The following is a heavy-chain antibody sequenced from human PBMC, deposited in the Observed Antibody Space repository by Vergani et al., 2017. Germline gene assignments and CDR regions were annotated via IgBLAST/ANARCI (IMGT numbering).Heavy chain of an antibody. Sequence: QVQLVQSGAEVKKPGASVKVSCKASGYTFTSYGISWVRQAPGQGLEWMGWISAYNGNTNYAKKLQGRVTMTTDTSTSTAYMELRSLRSDDTAVYYCASVVQRITIFGVVQDYFDYWGQGTLVTVSS. V-gene: IGHV1-18*01. CDR1: GYTFTSYG. CDR2: ISAYNGNT. J-gene: IGHJ4*02. CDR3: ASVVQRITIFGVVQDYFDY. D-gene: IGHD3-3*01.